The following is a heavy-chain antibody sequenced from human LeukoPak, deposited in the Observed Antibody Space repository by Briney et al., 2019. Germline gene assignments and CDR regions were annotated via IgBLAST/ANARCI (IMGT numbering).Heavy chain of an antibody. Sequence: GASVKVSCKASGYTFTSYYMHWVRQAPGQGLEWMGIINPSGGSTSYAQKLQGRVTMTRDTSTSTVYMELSSLRSEDTAVYYCARDVAGYYGSGIKGGAFDIWGQGTMVTVSS. V-gene: IGHV1-46*01. CDR3: ARDVAGYYGSGIKGGAFDI. D-gene: IGHD3-10*01. CDR1: GYTFTSYY. J-gene: IGHJ3*02. CDR2: INPSGGST.